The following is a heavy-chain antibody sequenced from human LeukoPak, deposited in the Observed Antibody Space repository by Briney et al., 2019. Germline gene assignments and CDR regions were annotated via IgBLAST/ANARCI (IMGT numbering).Heavy chain of an antibody. J-gene: IGHJ5*02. CDR1: GGSFSGYY. Sequence: SETLSLTCAVYGGSFSGYYWSWIRQPPGKGLEWIGEINHSGSTNYNPSLKSRVTISVDTSKNQFSLKLSSVTAADTAVYYCATAPGRRNYYGLGSYYIRENWFDPWGQGTLVTVSS. CDR2: INHSGST. CDR3: ATAPGRRNYYGLGSYYIRENWFDP. V-gene: IGHV4-34*01. D-gene: IGHD3-10*01.